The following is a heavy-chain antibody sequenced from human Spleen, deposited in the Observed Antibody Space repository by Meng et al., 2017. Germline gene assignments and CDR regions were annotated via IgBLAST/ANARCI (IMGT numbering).Heavy chain of an antibody. J-gene: IGHJ3*02. Sequence: GESLKISCAASGFTFSSYAMSWVRQAPGKGLEWVSAISGSGGSTYYADSVKGRFTISRDNSKNTLYLQMNSLRAEDTAVYYCARDRAPAQPFDAFDIWGQGTMVTVSS. CDR2: ISGSGGST. CDR1: GFTFSSYA. CDR3: ARDRAPAQPFDAFDI. D-gene: IGHD6-25*01. V-gene: IGHV3-23*01.